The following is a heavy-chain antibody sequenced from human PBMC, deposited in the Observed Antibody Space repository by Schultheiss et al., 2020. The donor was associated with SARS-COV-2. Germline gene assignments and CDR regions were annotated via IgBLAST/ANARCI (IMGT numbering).Heavy chain of an antibody. V-gene: IGHV4-59*01. CDR3: ACGWVRFGEQPYGMDV. J-gene: IGHJ6*02. Sequence: SETLSLTCTVSGGSIASYYWTWIRQSPGKGLEWIGSLSYSGITNYNPSLKSRVTTSVDTSKNQFSLKLSSVTAADTAIYYRACGWVRFGEQPYGMDVWGQGTTVTVSS. CDR2: LSYSGIT. D-gene: IGHD3-10*01. CDR1: GGSIASYY.